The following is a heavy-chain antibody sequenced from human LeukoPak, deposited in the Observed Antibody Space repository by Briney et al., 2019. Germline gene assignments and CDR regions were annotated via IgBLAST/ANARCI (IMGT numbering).Heavy chain of an antibody. CDR2: IIPIFGTA. CDR3: AGPLAVAGMATYSWGY. Sequence: ASVKVSCKASGGTFSSYAISWVRQAPGQGLEWMGGIIPIFGTANYAQKFQGRVTITADESTSTAYMELSSLRSEDTALYYCAGPLAVAGMATYSWGYWGQGTLVIVSS. CDR1: GGTFSSYA. D-gene: IGHD6-19*01. J-gene: IGHJ4*02. V-gene: IGHV1-69*13.